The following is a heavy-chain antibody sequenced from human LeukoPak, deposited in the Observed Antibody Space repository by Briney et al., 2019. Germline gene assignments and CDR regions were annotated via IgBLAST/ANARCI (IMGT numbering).Heavy chain of an antibody. CDR3: ATYEGLKEYFDY. V-gene: IGHV4-38-2*02. J-gene: IGHJ4*02. Sequence: PSETLSLTCTVSGYSISSGYYWGWIRQPPGKGLEWIGSIYHSGSTYYNPSLKSRVTISVDTSKNQFSLKLTPVTAADTAVYYCATYEGLKEYFDYWGQGTLVTVSS. CDR1: GYSISSGYY. CDR2: IYHSGST. D-gene: IGHD5-12*01.